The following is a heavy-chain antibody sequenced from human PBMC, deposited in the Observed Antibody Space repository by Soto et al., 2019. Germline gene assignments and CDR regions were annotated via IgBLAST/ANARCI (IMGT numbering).Heavy chain of an antibody. J-gene: IGHJ6*02. V-gene: IGHV3-33*01. CDR3: ARDDITGTTLNYYYGMDV. Sequence: GGSLRLSCAASGFTFSSYGMHWVRQAPGKGLEWVAVIWYDGSNKYYADSVKGRFTISRDNSKNTLYLQMNSLRAEDTAVYYCARDDITGTTLNYYYGMDVWGQGTTVTVSS. D-gene: IGHD1-7*01. CDR2: IWYDGSNK. CDR1: GFTFSSYG.